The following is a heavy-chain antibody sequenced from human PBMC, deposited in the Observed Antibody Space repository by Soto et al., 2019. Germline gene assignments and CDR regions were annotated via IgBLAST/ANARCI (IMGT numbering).Heavy chain of an antibody. CDR3: ARDKMKMLELRVYYYMDV. Sequence: VPLKVSCKASGYNFTSYGISWLRQAPGQGLEWMRWISAYNGNTNYAQKHQGRVTITRDTSASTAYMELSSLRSEDTAVYYCARDKMKMLELRVYYYMDVWGKGTTVTVSS. CDR2: ISAYNGNT. V-gene: IGHV1-18*01. J-gene: IGHJ6*03. D-gene: IGHD1-7*01. CDR1: GYNFTSYG.